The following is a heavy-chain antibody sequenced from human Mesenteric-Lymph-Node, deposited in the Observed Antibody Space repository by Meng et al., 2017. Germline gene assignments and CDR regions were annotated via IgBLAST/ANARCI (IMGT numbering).Heavy chain of an antibody. CDR2: ISGDSVYT. J-gene: IGHJ4*02. CDR1: GFTFRSYA. V-gene: IGHV3-23*01. D-gene: IGHD1-1*01. Sequence: GESLKISCAASGFTFRSYAMSWVRQAPGKGLEWVSAISGDSVYTHYADSVEGRFTISRDNSKNTLYLQMNSLRADDTAVYYCANHEHVTTTSRYPFESWGQGTPVTVSS. CDR3: ANHEHVTTTSRYPFES.